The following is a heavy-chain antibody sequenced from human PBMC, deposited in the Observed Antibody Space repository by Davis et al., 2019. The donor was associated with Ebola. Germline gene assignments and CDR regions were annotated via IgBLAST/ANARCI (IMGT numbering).Heavy chain of an antibody. CDR3: AIDTAAGTPY. CDR2: ISYDGSNK. J-gene: IGHJ4*02. V-gene: IGHV3-30-3*01. CDR1: GFTFSSYA. Sequence: PGGSLRLSCAASGFTFSSYAMHWVRQAPGKGLEWVAVISYDGSNKYYADSVKGRFTISRDNSKNTLYLQMNSLRAEDTAVYYCAIDTAAGTPYWGQGTLVTVSS. D-gene: IGHD6-13*01.